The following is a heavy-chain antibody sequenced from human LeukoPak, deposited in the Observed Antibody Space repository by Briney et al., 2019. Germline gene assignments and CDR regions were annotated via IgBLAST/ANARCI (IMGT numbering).Heavy chain of an antibody. CDR2: INWSGDNT. J-gene: IGHJ4*02. Sequence: GGSLRLSCEDSGFTFADYGLSWVRQAPGKGLEWVAGINWSGDNTFYADSVKGQFTISRDNTKKTLYLQMNNLRGEDTATYYCARDLSSNWNNLAYWGQGTLVTVSS. D-gene: IGHD1/OR15-1a*01. CDR1: GFTFADYG. V-gene: IGHV3-20*04. CDR3: ARDLSSNWNNLAY.